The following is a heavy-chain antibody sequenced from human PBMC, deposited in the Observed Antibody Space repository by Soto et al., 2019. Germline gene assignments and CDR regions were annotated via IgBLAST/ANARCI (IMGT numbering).Heavy chain of an antibody. CDR1: GGSVNSGNYY. J-gene: IGHJ6*02. V-gene: IGHV4-61*01. CDR2: MSHSGGT. D-gene: IGHD3-10*01. CDR3: ARDRVVYGSGSYYTIYYYYGMDG. Sequence: SETLSLTCAVYGGSVNSGNYYWSWIRQHPGKGLEWIGEMSHSGGTHFNPSLKSRVTISVDTSKNQFSLKLSSVTAAHTAVYYCARDRVVYGSGSYYTIYYYYGMDGWGQGTTVTV.